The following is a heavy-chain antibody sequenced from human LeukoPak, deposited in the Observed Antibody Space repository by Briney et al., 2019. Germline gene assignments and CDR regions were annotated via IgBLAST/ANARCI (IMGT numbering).Heavy chain of an antibody. D-gene: IGHD6-13*01. Sequence: PGRSLRLSCAASGFTFSSYAMHWVRQAPGKGLEWLALISYDGSNKYYADSVTGRFTISRDNSRNTLYLQMNSLRAEDTAVYYCASEPGYSSSWYFGGRSNRNGYFDYWGQGTLVTVSS. V-gene: IGHV3-30*04. CDR1: GFTFSSYA. J-gene: IGHJ4*02. CDR2: ISYDGSNK. CDR3: ASEPGYSSSWYFGGRSNRNGYFDY.